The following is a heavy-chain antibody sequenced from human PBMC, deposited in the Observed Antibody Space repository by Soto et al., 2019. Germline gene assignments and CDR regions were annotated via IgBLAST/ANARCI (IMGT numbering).Heavy chain of an antibody. D-gene: IGHD3-22*01. CDR2: SAHSAST. CDR1: GDSISSSTYD. J-gene: IGHJ5*02. V-gene: IGHV4-39*07. CDR3: ARGSNRNGYYEGFDN. Sequence: SETLSNTCTVSGDSISSSTYDCGWSRLPPGKGLEARGSSAHSASTCYNPSLDRGGPLSVDTSKNQFSLKLSSVTAADTAVYYCARGSNRNGYYEGFDNWGQGTLATVSS.